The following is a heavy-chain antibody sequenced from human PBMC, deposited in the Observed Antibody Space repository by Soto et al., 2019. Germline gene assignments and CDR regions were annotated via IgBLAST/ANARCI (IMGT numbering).Heavy chain of an antibody. J-gene: IGHJ4*02. CDR1: GGSTSSGGYS. D-gene: IGHD6-19*01. CDR3: ARAQWLVLDY. Sequence: TLSLTCTVSGGSTSSGGYSWSWIRQPPGKGLEWIGYIYHSGSTYYNPSLKSRVTISLDRSKNHFSLKLSSVSAADTAVYYCARAQWLVLDYWGQGTLVTVSS. V-gene: IGHV4-30-2*01. CDR2: IYHSGST.